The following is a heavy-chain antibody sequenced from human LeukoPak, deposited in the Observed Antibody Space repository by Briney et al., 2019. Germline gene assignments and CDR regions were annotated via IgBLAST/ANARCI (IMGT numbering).Heavy chain of an antibody. D-gene: IGHD2-15*01. J-gene: IGHJ3*02. CDR1: GGSISSYY. V-gene: IGHV4-59*01. CDR3: ARGHGGCVSSGHAFDI. Sequence: PSETLSLTCTVSGGSISSYYWSWIRQPPGNGLEWIGYIYYSGSTNYNPSLKSRVTISVDTSKNQFSLKLSSVTAADTAVYYCARGHGGCVSSGHAFDIWGQGTMVTVSS. CDR2: IYYSGST.